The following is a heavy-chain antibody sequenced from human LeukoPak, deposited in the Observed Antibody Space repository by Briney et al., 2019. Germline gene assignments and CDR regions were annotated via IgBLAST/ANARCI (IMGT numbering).Heavy chain of an antibody. V-gene: IGHV3-30*18. CDR1: GFTFSSYA. Sequence: PGGSLRLSCAASGFTFSSYAMSWVRQAPGRGLEWVALISYDGNNNYYADSVKGRFTISRDNSKNTPYLQMNSLRAEDTAVYFCAKDQRGDILTGSPFDYWGQGTLVTVSS. J-gene: IGHJ4*02. CDR2: ISYDGNNN. CDR3: AKDQRGDILTGSPFDY. D-gene: IGHD3-9*01.